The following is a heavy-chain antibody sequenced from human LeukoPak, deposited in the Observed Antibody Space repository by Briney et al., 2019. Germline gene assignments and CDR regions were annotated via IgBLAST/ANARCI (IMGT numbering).Heavy chain of an antibody. Sequence: PGGSLRLSCAASGFTFSSYAMTWVRQAPGKGLEWVSSVFGDNTYYADSVKGRFTMSRDISKNTLFLQMNSLRAEDTAVYYCAKAFQRRDDSSWYVAFDYWGQGTLVIVSS. D-gene: IGHD6-13*01. V-gene: IGHV3-23*01. CDR1: GFTFSSYA. J-gene: IGHJ4*02. CDR3: AKAFQRRDDSSWYVAFDY. CDR2: VFGDNT.